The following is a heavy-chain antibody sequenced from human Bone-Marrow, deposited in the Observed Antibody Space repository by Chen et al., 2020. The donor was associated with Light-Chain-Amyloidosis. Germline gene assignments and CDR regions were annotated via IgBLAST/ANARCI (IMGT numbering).Heavy chain of an antibody. CDR1: GFTFSDYE. J-gene: IGHJ4*02. CDR3: TRMRGLTSGYRYFDD. V-gene: IGHV3-48*03. CDR2: IVNSI. D-gene: IGHD3-22*01. Sequence: EVQLVESGGGLVQPGGSLRLSCAASGFTFSDYEMNWVRQAPGRGLEWISYIVNSINYVDSVKGRFTISRDNAKTSLYLQMSSLRVEDTAVYYCTRMRGLTSGYRYFDDWGQGTLVTVSS.